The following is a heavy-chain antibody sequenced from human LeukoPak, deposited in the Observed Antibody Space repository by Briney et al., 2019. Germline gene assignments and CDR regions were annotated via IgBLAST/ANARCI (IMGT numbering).Heavy chain of an antibody. J-gene: IGHJ5*02. CDR3: ARYGSGSYYNQNWFDP. D-gene: IGHD3-10*01. V-gene: IGHV1-18*01. CDR2: ISAYNGNT. Sequence: ASVKVSCKASGYTFTSYGISWVRQAPGQGLEWMGWISAYNGNTNYAQKLQGRVTMTTDTSTSTAYMELRSLRSDDTAVYYCARYGSGSYYNQNWFDPRGQGTLVTVSS. CDR1: GYTFTSYG.